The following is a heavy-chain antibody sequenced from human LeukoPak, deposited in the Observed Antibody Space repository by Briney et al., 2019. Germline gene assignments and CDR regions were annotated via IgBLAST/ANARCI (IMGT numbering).Heavy chain of an antibody. CDR2: ISWNSGSI. CDR1: GFTFSTYE. CDR3: AKARDGYNPHDGAFDI. D-gene: IGHD5-24*01. Sequence: PGGSLRLSCAASGFTFSTYEMNWVRQAPGKGLEWVSGISWNSGSIGYADSVKGRFTISRDNAKNSLYLQMNSLRAEDMALYYCAKARDGYNPHDGAFDIWGQGTMVTVSS. V-gene: IGHV3-9*03. J-gene: IGHJ3*02.